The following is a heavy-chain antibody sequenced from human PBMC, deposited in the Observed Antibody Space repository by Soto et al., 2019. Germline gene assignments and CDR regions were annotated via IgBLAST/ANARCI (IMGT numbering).Heavy chain of an antibody. CDR2: IKQDGSEK. CDR3: ARDPRYSSSSSGWYFDL. V-gene: IGHV3-7*01. Sequence: GGSLRLSCAASGFTFSSYWMSWVRQAPGKGLEWVANIKQDGSEKYYVDSVKGRFTISRDNAKNSLYLQMNSLRAEDTAVYYCARDPRYSSSSSGWYFDLWGRGTLVTVSS. CDR1: GFTFSSYW. J-gene: IGHJ2*01. D-gene: IGHD6-6*01.